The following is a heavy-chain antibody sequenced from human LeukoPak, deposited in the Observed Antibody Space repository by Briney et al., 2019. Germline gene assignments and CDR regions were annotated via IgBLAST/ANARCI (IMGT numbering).Heavy chain of an antibody. J-gene: IGHJ4*02. Sequence: SQTLSLTCAISGDSVSTNSASWNCIRQSPSRGLEWLRRTYYGSKWYNEYAVTVKSRIIINPDTSKNQFSLQLNSVTPEDTAVYYCARKAGTGFDYWGQGTLVTVSS. CDR2: TYYGSKWYN. D-gene: IGHD1-1*01. CDR3: ARKAGTGFDY. V-gene: IGHV6-1*01. CDR1: GDSVSTNSAS.